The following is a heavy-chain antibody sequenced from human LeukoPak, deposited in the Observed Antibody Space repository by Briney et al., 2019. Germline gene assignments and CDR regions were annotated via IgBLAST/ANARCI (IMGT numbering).Heavy chain of an antibody. D-gene: IGHD3-22*01. CDR2: ISSSGSTI. CDR1: GFTFSSYE. V-gene: IGHV3-48*03. J-gene: IGHJ4*02. CDR3: AKVGYDSSGYYYAVRWLGPTDY. Sequence: GGSLRLSCAASGFTFSSYEMNWVRQAPGKGLEWVSYISSSGSTIYYADSVKGRFTISRDNAKNSLYLQMNSLRAEDTAVYYCAKVGYDSSGYYYAVRWLGPTDYWGQGTLVTVSS.